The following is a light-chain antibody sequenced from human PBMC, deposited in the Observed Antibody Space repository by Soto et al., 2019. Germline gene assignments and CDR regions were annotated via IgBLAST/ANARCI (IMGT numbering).Light chain of an antibody. V-gene: IGLV2-14*01. Sequence: QSALTQSASVSGSPGQSITIPCTGTSSDVGGHDYVSWYQQHPGKVPKLIIYEVIKRPSGVSHRFSGSKSGNTASLTISGLQTEDEADYYRSSYTTSSALVFGGGTKVTAL. CDR3: SSYTTSSALV. J-gene: IGLJ2*01. CDR1: SSDVGGHDY. CDR2: EVI.